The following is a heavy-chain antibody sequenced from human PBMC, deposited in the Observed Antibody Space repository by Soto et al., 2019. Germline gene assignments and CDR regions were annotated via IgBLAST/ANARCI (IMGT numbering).Heavy chain of an antibody. V-gene: IGHV3-13*01. Sequence: VQLVESGGGVVQPGRSLRLSCAASGFTFSNYDMHWVRQVTGKGLEWVSGITTTGDTYYPGSVKGRFTISREKANNSLYLQMNSLSAGDTAVYYCARELHGGSYGMDVWGQGTTVTVSS. J-gene: IGHJ6*02. CDR1: GFTFSNYD. CDR3: ARELHGGSYGMDV. CDR2: ITTTGDT.